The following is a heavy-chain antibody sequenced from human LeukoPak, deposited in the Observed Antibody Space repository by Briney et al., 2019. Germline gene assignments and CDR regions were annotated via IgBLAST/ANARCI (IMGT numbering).Heavy chain of an antibody. CDR1: GFTFSSYG. J-gene: IGHJ3*02. CDR2: ISYDGSNK. V-gene: IGHV3-30*03. CDR3: ARPKWLALGDAFDI. Sequence: PGGSLRLSCAASGFTFSSYGVHWVRQAPGKGLEWVAVISYDGSNKYYADSVKGRFTISRDNSKNTLYLQMNSLRAEDTAVYYCARPKWLALGDAFDIWGQGTMVTVSS. D-gene: IGHD6-19*01.